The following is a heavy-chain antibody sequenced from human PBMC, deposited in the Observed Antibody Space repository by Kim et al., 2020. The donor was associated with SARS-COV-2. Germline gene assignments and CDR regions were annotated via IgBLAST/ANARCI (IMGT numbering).Heavy chain of an antibody. CDR3: ARGVTVYGSGSYYGVDV. Sequence: RKSRVTISVDTSKNQFSLKLSSVTAADTAVYYCARGVTVYGSGSYYGVDVWGQGTTVTVSS. V-gene: IGHV4-34*01. D-gene: IGHD3-10*01. J-gene: IGHJ6*02.